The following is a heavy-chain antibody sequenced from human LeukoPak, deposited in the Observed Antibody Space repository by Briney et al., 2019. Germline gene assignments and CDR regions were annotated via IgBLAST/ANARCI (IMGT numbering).Heavy chain of an antibody. Sequence: PGGSLRLSCAASGFTFDDYAMHWVRQAPGKGLEWVSGISWNSGSIAYADSVKGRFTIFRDNAKNSLYLQMNNLRAEDTAFYYCAKDTTSYLIDYWGQGTLVTVSS. CDR3: AKDTTSYLIDY. D-gene: IGHD2/OR15-2a*01. CDR1: GFTFDDYA. V-gene: IGHV3-9*01. J-gene: IGHJ4*02. CDR2: ISWNSGSI.